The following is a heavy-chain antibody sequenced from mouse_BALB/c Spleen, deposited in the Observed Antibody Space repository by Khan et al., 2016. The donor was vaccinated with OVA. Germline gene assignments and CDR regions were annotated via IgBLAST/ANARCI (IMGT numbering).Heavy chain of an antibody. D-gene: IGHD1-1*01. CDR2: IYPGSFNT. V-gene: IGHV1S56*01. CDR1: GYTFTTYY. CDR3: ARDEYYLGDAMDY. J-gene: IGHJ4*01. Sequence: QVQLQQSGPELVKPGASVRISCKAAGYTFTTYYIHRVKQRPGQGLEWIGWIYPGSFNTNYSEKFKGKSTLTADKSSSTAYMQLSSLTSEDSAAFFDARDEYYLGDAMDYWGQGTSVTVSA.